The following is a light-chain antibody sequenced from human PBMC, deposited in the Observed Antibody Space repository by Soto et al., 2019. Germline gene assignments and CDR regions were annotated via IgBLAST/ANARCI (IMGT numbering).Light chain of an antibody. Sequence: EIVMTQSPATLSVSPGERATLSCRASQSVSSNLAWYQQTPGQAPRLLIYGASTRATGIPARFSGSGSGTEFTLTISSLQSEDLAVYYCQQYNNWPPMYTCGQGTKLEIK. CDR2: GAS. J-gene: IGKJ2*01. CDR3: QQYNNWPPMYT. V-gene: IGKV3-15*01. CDR1: QSVSSN.